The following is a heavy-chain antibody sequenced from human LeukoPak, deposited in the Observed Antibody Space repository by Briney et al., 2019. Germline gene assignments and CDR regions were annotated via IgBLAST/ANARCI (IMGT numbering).Heavy chain of an antibody. Sequence: AETLSLTCTVYGGSLSSSSYYWGWLRQPPGRGLEGIGSIYYNGSTYDNPSLKSRVTISVDTSKNQFSLKLSSVTAADTAVYYCARDNWNYGGVIDYWGQGTLVTVSS. D-gene: IGHD1-7*01. CDR2: IYYNGST. V-gene: IGHV4-39*02. J-gene: IGHJ4*02. CDR1: GGSLSSSSYY. CDR3: ARDNWNYGGVIDY.